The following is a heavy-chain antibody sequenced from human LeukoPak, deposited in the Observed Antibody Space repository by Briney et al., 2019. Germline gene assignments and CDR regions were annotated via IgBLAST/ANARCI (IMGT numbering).Heavy chain of an antibody. Sequence: GASVKVSCKTSGYTLTNYGMHWVRQAPGQRLEWMGWINGGNGNAKYSQNFQGRVTIIRDTSASTAYMELSSLRSEDTAVYYCARVPLHDSSGRYYPHWGQGTLVTVSS. V-gene: IGHV1-3*01. CDR1: GYTLTNYG. J-gene: IGHJ1*01. CDR3: ARVPLHDSSGRYYPH. D-gene: IGHD3-22*01. CDR2: INGGNGNA.